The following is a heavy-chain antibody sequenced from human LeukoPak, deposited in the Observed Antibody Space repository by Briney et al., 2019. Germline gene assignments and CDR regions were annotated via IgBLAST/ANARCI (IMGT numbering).Heavy chain of an antibody. CDR2: ISYDGSNK. D-gene: IGHD6-13*01. V-gene: IGHV3-30*18. CDR1: GFTFSSSG. CDR3: AKDLIAAADPNWFDP. Sequence: PGRSLRLSCAASGFTFSSSGMHWVRQAPGKGLEWVAVISYDGSNKYYADSVKGRFTMSRDNSKNMLYLQMNSLRAEDTAVYYCAKDLIAAADPNWFDPWGQGTLVTVSS. J-gene: IGHJ5*02.